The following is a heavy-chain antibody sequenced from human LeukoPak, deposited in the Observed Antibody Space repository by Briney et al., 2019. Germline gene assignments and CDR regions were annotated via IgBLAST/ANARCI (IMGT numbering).Heavy chain of an antibody. J-gene: IGHJ4*02. D-gene: IGHD5-18*01. CDR2: MSDSVWT. CDR1: GGSLSSHY. Sequence: SETLSLTCTVSGGSLSSHYWSWLRQAPGKGLEWIAYMSDSVWTKDNPSLKRRVTLSADTSKNQYSLRLTSVTAADTAVYYCATIKRGDIFGYFDFWGQGILVAVSS. CDR3: ATIKRGDIFGYFDF. V-gene: IGHV4-59*11.